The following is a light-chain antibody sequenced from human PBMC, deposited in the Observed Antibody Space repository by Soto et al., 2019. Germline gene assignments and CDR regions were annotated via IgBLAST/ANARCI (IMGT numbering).Light chain of an antibody. CDR2: DAS. CDR1: QSVSSY. V-gene: IGKV3-11*01. CDR3: QQRSNWPPE. Sequence: EIVLTQSPATLSLSPGERATLSCRASQSVSSYLAWYQQKPGQAPRLLMYDASNRATGIPARFSGSGSGTDFTLTISSLEPEDFAVYYCQQRSNWPPEFGPGTKVDNK. J-gene: IGKJ3*01.